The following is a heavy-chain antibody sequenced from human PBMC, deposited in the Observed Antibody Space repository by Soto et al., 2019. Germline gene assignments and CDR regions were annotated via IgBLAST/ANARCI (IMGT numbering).Heavy chain of an antibody. Sequence: EVQLLESGGGLVQPGGSLRLSCAASGFTFSSYAMSWLRHAPGKGLEWVSAISGSGGSTYYADSAKGRFTISRDNSQNTLYLQMNSLRAEDTAVYYCAKEIYCSSTSCPRGNWFDPWGQGTLVNVSS. D-gene: IGHD2-2*01. J-gene: IGHJ5*02. V-gene: IGHV3-23*01. CDR1: GFTFSSYA. CDR2: ISGSGGST. CDR3: AKEIYCSSTSCPRGNWFDP.